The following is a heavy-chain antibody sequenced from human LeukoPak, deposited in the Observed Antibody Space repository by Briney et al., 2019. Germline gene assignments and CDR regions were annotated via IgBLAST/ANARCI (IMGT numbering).Heavy chain of an antibody. CDR3: ARERDGLSGENWFDP. CDR1: GFTFDDYA. J-gene: IGHJ5*02. D-gene: IGHD7-27*01. V-gene: IGHV3-43*02. Sequence: PGGSLRLSCAASGFTFDDYAMHWVRQAPGKGLEWVSLISGDGGSTYYADSVEGRFTISRDNAKNSLYLQMNSLRAEDTAVYYCARERDGLSGENWFDPWGQGTLVTVSS. CDR2: ISGDGGST.